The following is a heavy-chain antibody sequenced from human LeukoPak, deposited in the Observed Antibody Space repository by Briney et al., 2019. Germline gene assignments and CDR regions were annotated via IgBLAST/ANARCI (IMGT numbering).Heavy chain of an antibody. V-gene: IGHV3-21*01. CDR2: ISTSSSYI. CDR1: GFTFSSYS. D-gene: IGHD1-26*01. CDR3: ARDRTLGRSSAFDI. J-gene: IGHJ3*02. Sequence: PGGSLRLSCAASGFTFSSYSMNWVRQAPGKGLEWVSFISTSSSYIHNADSVKGRFTISRDNAENSLYLQMNSLRAEDTAVYYCARDRTLGRSSAFDIWGQGTMVTVSS.